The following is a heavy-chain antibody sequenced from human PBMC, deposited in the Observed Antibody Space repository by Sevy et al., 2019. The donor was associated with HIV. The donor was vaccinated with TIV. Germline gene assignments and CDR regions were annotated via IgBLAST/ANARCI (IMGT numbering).Heavy chain of an antibody. V-gene: IGHV1-8*01. CDR1: GYTFTSYD. CDR3: ARGLATMRAYYYYGMDV. CDR2: MNPNSGNT. Sequence: ASVKVSCKASGYTFTSYDINWVRQATGQGLEWMGWMNPNSGNTGYAQKFQGRVTMTRNTSISTAYMELSSLRSEDTAVYYCARGLATMRAYYYYGMDVWGQGTTVTVSS. J-gene: IGHJ6*02. D-gene: IGHD5-12*01.